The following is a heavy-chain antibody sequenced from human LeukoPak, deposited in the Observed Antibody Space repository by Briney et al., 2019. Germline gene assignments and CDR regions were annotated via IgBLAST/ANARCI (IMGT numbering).Heavy chain of an antibody. CDR1: GFTFSSYG. J-gene: IGHJ6*02. Sequence: PGRSLRLSCAASGFTFSSYGMHWVRQAPGKGLEWVAVIWYDGSNKYYADSVKGRFTISRDNSKNTLYLQMNSLRAEDTAVYYCARRRIAVAGTVPPSARHSTPSQVYYYGMDVWGQGTTVTVSS. V-gene: IGHV3-33*01. CDR3: ARRRIAVAGTVPPSARHSTPSQVYYYGMDV. CDR2: IWYDGSNK. D-gene: IGHD6-19*01.